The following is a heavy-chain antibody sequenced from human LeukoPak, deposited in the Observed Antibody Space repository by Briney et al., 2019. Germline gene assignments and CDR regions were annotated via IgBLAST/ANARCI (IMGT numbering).Heavy chain of an antibody. V-gene: IGHV3-7*03. Sequence: GGSLRLSCAASRFTFSSYWMGWVRQVPGKGLEWVANIKQDASEKYYVDSVKGRFTIFRDNAKNSMYLQMNSLTIEDTALYYCSKDISAGGLDVWGPGTPVTVSS. CDR2: IKQDASEK. CDR3: SKDISAGGLDV. J-gene: IGHJ6*02. CDR1: RFTFSSYW. D-gene: IGHD3-16*02.